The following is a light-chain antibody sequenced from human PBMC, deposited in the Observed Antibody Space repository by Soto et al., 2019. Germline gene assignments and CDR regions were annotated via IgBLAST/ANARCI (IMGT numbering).Light chain of an antibody. CDR3: CSYTGSYSYV. CDR1: SSDVGGYSY. J-gene: IGLJ1*01. CDR2: DVT. Sequence: ALTQPHSVSGSPGQSVTISCTGTSSDVGGYSYVSWYQQHPGKAPQLIIYDVTERPSGVPDRFSGSKSGNTASLTISGLQAEDDADYYCCSYTGSYSYVFGIGTKLTVL. V-gene: IGLV2-11*01.